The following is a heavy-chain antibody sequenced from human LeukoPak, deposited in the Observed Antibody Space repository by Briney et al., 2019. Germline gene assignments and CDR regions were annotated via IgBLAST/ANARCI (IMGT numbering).Heavy chain of an antibody. Sequence: PGGSLRLSCSASGFSFSSYWLSWVRQAPGKGLEWVANMNLDGREKYYEDSVRGRFTISRDNAKNSRYLQMNSLRAEDTAVYYCTCDLDRSDGLWGQGTMVTVSS. D-gene: IGHD2-8*01. CDR2: MNLDGREK. J-gene: IGHJ3*01. V-gene: IGHV3-7*01. CDR3: TCDLDRSDGL. CDR1: GFSFSSYW.